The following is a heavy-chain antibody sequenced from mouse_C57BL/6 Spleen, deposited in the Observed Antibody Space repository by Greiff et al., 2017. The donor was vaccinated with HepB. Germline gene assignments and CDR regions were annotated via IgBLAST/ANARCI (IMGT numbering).Heavy chain of an antibody. CDR3: ARLESLAYYFDY. V-gene: IGHV3-8*01. CDR2: ISYSGSP. J-gene: IGHJ2*01. CDR1: GYSITSDY. Sequence: VQLQQSGPGLAKPSQTLSLTCSVTGYSITSDYWNWSRKFPGNKREYMGYISYSGSPYYNPSLKSRISITRDTSKNQYYLQLNSLTTEDTATYYCARLESLAYYFDYWGQGTTLTVSS.